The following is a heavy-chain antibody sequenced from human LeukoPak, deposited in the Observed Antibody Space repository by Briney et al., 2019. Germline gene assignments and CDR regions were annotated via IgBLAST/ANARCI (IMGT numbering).Heavy chain of an antibody. CDR1: GYTFTGYY. CDR3: ARGVATIWDKYYYYYYMDV. D-gene: IGHD5-24*01. Sequence: GASVKVSCKASGYTFTGYYMHWVRQAPGQGLEWMGGIIPIFGTANYAQKFQGRVTITADESTSTAYMELSSLRSEDTAVYYCARGVATIWDKYYYYYYMDVWGKGTTVTISS. J-gene: IGHJ6*03. CDR2: IIPIFGTA. V-gene: IGHV1-69*13.